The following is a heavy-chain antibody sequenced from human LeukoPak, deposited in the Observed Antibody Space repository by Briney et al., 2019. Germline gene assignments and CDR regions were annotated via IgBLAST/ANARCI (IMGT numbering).Heavy chain of an antibody. D-gene: IGHD3-3*01. CDR2: MNPNSGNT. CDR1: GYTFTSYD. CDR3: ARGLGITIFGVVIKYYFDY. J-gene: IGHJ4*02. Sequence: ASVKVSCKASGYTFTSYDINLVRQATGQGLEWMGWMNPNSGNTGYEQKVQVRDTMTRNTSKSTAYMELSRLRSEDTAVYYCARGLGITIFGVVIKYYFDYWGQGTLVTVSS. V-gene: IGHV1-8*01.